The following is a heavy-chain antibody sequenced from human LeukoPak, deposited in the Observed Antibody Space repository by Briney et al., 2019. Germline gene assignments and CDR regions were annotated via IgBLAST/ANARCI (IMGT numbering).Heavy chain of an antibody. CDR1: ESTFSGSS. Sequence: GGSLRLSCAASESTFSGSSIHWVRQAPGKGLERVGRIRIKASNYATAYTASVKGRFTISRDNSKNTLYLQMNSLRAGDTAVYYCAKLLPLVDCSSTSCYGFDYWGQGTLVTVSS. D-gene: IGHD2-2*01. CDR3: AKLLPLVDCSSTSCYGFDY. CDR2: IRIKASNYAT. J-gene: IGHJ4*02. V-gene: IGHV3-73*01.